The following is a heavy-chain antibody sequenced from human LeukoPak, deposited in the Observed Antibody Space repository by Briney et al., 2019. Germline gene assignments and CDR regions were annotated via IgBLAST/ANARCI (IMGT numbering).Heavy chain of an antibody. J-gene: IGHJ4*02. D-gene: IGHD6-19*01. V-gene: IGHV1-18*01. CDR3: ARSPPAVAAPPYFDY. Sequence: GESLKISCKGSGYSFTSYGISWVRQAPGQGLEWMGWISAYNGNTNYAQKLQGRVTMTTDTSTSTACMELRSLRSDDTAVYYCARSPPAVAAPPYFDYWGQGTLVTVSS. CDR1: GYSFTSYG. CDR2: ISAYNGNT.